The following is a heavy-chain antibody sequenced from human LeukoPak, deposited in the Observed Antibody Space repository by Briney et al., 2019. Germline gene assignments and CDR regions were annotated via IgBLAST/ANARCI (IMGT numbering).Heavy chain of an antibody. CDR1: GFTFDDYG. Sequence: GGSLRLSRAASGFTFDDYGMTWVRQAPGKGLEWVSGINWNGGSTGYADSVKGRFTISRDNAKNSLYLQMNSLRAEDTALYYCARDPYSSGWYGAFDIWGQGTMVTVSS. CDR2: INWNGGST. CDR3: ARDPYSSGWYGAFDI. J-gene: IGHJ3*02. D-gene: IGHD6-19*01. V-gene: IGHV3-20*04.